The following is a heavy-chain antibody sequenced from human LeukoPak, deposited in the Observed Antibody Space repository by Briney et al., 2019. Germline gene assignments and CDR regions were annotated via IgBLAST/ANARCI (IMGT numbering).Heavy chain of an antibody. CDR2: ISGSGGST. D-gene: IGHD6-19*01. Sequence: GGSLRLSCAASGFTFSDYYMSWVRQAPGKGLEWVSAISGSGGSTYYADSVKGRFTISRDNSKNTLYLQMNSLRAEDTAVYYCAKVQQWLTGYFDYWGQGTLVTVSS. CDR3: AKVQQWLTGYFDY. V-gene: IGHV3-23*01. CDR1: GFTFSDYY. J-gene: IGHJ4*02.